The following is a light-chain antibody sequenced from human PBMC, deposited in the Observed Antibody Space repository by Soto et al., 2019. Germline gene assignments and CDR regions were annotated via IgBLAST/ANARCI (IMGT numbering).Light chain of an antibody. Sequence: IQMPHSPSSVSASVGYIATITFQASQDISRYLNWYQHKPGKAPKLLIYDASNLETRVPSRFSGSGSGTDFTFTISSLQPEDFATYYCQKYDNLPLTCGGGNKGDIK. CDR2: DAS. V-gene: IGKV1-33*01. CDR1: QDISRY. CDR3: QKYDNLPLT. J-gene: IGKJ4*01.